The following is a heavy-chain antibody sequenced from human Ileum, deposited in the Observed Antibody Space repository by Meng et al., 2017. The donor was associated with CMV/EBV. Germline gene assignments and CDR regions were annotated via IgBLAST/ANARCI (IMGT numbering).Heavy chain of an antibody. CDR2: IKTKTDGGTT. J-gene: IGHJ4*02. CDR1: GFTFSNAW. Sequence: GFTFSNAWMSWVRPAPGKGLEWVGRIKTKTDGGTTDYAAPVKGRFTISRDDSKTTLYLQMNSLKTEDTAVYYCTTVPPYDFWSGHDYWGQGTLVTVSS. D-gene: IGHD3-3*01. CDR3: TTVPPYDFWSGHDY. V-gene: IGHV3-15*01.